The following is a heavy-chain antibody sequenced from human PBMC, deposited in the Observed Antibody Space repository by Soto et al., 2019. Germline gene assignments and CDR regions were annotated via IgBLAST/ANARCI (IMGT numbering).Heavy chain of an antibody. CDR1: GFTFSRDW. V-gene: IGHV3-74*01. CDR3: ARVPYCSSSGCYSWFDP. D-gene: IGHD2-2*01. CDR2: LNRDGSST. Sequence: GGSLRLSCAASGFTFSRDWMHWVRQAPGKGLVWVSHLNRDGSSTSYADSVKGRFTISRDNAKNTLYLQMNSLRAEDTAVYYWARVPYCSSSGCYSWFDPWGQGTLVTVSS. J-gene: IGHJ5*02.